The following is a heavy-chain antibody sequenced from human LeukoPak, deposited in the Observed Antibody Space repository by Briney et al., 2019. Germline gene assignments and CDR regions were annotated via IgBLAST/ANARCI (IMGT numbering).Heavy chain of an antibody. D-gene: IGHD7-27*01. CDR1: GFTFSDAW. CDR3: AKVASNWGWGTYYFDY. Sequence: PGGSLRLSCEVSGFTFSDAWMSWVRQAPGKGLEWVSAISGSGGSTYYADSVKGRFTISRDNSKNTLYLQMNSLRAEDTAVYYCAKVASNWGWGTYYFDYWGQGTLVTVSS. CDR2: ISGSGGST. J-gene: IGHJ4*02. V-gene: IGHV3-23*01.